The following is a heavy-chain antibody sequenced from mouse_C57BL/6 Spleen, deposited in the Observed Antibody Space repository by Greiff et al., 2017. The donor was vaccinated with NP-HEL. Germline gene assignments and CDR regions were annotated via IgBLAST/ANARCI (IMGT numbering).Heavy chain of an antibody. CDR3: ARAGVTTGWYFDV. CDR1: GFTFSDYG. V-gene: IGHV5-17*01. D-gene: IGHD2-2*01. J-gene: IGHJ1*03. Sequence: EVQVVESGGGLVKPGGSLKLSCAASGFTFSDYGMHWVRQAPEKGLEWVAYISSGSSTIYYADTVKGRFTISRDNAKNTLFLQMTSLRSEDTAMYYCARAGVTTGWYFDVWGTGTTVTVSS. CDR2: ISSGSSTI.